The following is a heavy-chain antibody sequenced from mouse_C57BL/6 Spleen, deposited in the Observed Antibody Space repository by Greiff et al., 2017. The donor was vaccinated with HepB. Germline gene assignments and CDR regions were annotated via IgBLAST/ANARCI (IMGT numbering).Heavy chain of an antibody. J-gene: IGHJ4*01. Sequence: EVKVVESGGGLVKPGGSLKLSCAASGFTFSSYAMSWVRQTPEKRLEWVATISDGGSYTYYPDNVKGRFTISRDNAKNNLYLQMSHLKSEDTAMYYCARDPDYSNFLYYAMDYWGQGTSVTVSS. CDR3: ARDPDYSNFLYYAMDY. D-gene: IGHD2-5*01. CDR1: GFTFSSYA. CDR2: ISDGGSYT. V-gene: IGHV5-4*01.